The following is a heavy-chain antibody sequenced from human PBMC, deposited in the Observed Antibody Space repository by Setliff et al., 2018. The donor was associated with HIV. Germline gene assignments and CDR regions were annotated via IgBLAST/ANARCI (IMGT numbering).Heavy chain of an antibody. D-gene: IGHD5-12*01. V-gene: IGHV3-11*05. CDR2: ISSSSTYT. Sequence: PGGSLRLSCTASGFTFSDYYMSWIRQAPGKGLEWVSYISSSSTYTNYLDSVKVRFTISRDNAKNSLYLQMNSLRAEDTAVYYCARVNSGGYNYKSFFDYWGQGTLVTVSS. CDR3: ARVNSGGYNYKSFFDY. CDR1: GFTFSDYY. J-gene: IGHJ4*02.